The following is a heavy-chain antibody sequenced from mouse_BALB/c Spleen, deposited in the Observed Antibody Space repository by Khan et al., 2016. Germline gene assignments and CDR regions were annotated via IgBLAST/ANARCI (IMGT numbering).Heavy chain of an antibody. V-gene: IGHV14-3*02. CDR2: IDTENGNT. Sequence: EVQLEESGGELVKPGASVKLSCTASGFNIKDTYMHWVKQRPEKGLEWLGRIDTENGNTKYDTKCQGKATTTAEKYSNTAELKRSSMTSEDNAVYYCASSNYGNYDEVYSIDYWGQGTSFTVSS. CDR1: GFNIKDTY. D-gene: IGHD2-1*01. J-gene: IGHJ4*01. CDR3: ASSNYGNYDEVYSIDY.